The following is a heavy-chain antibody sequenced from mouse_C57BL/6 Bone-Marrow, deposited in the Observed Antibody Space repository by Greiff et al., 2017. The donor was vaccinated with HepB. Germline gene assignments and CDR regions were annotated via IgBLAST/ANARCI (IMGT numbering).Heavy chain of an antibody. Sequence: QVQLQQSGPGLVQPSQSLSITCTVSGFSLTSYGVHWVRQSPGKGLEWLGVIWRGGSTDYNAAFMSRLSITKDNSKSQVFFKMNSLQADDTAIYYCAKAVDLPYWYFDVWGTGTTVTVSS. J-gene: IGHJ1*03. D-gene: IGHD1-1*01. V-gene: IGHV2-5*01. CDR1: GFSLTSYG. CDR2: IWRGGST. CDR3: AKAVDLPYWYFDV.